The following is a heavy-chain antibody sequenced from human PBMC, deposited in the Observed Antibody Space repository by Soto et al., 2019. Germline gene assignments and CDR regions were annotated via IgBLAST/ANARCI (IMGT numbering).Heavy chain of an antibody. D-gene: IGHD3-9*01. CDR1: GYTFTSYG. V-gene: IGHV1-18*01. Sequence: ASVKVSCKASGYTFTSYGISWVRQAPGQGLEWMGWISAYNGNTNYAQKLQGRVTMTTDTSTSTAYMELRSLRSDDTAVYYCARDRPYYDILTGPLYCYYMDVWGKGTTVTVSS. CDR3: ARDRPYYDILTGPLYCYYMDV. CDR2: ISAYNGNT. J-gene: IGHJ6*03.